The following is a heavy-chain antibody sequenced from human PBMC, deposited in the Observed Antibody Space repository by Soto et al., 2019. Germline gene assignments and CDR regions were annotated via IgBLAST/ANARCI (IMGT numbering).Heavy chain of an antibody. V-gene: IGHV4-31*03. D-gene: IGHD2-21*02. CDR1: GGSIRSGGYY. Sequence: QVQLQESGPGLVKPSQTLSLTCTVSGGSIRSGGYYWSWIRQHPGKGLEWIGYIYYSGSTYYNPSLKSRVSISVDTSKNQFSLRLSSVTAADTAVYYCAIVCGGDCHHGMEVWGQGTTVTVSS. CDR2: IYYSGST. J-gene: IGHJ6*02. CDR3: AIVCGGDCHHGMEV.